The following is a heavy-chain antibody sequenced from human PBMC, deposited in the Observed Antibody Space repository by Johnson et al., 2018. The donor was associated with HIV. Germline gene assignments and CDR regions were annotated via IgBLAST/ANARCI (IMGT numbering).Heavy chain of an antibody. V-gene: IGHV3-30*04. CDR1: GFTFSSYT. CDR2: ISFDGYNK. D-gene: IGHD5-24*01. Sequence: QVQLVESGGGVVQPGRSLRLSCAASGFTFSSYTIHWVRQAPGKGLEWVAVISFDGYNKYYADSVKGRFTISRDNSKNTLYLQMNSLRAEDTAVYYCARDQVVEMATIIGDDAFDIWGQGTLVTVSS. J-gene: IGHJ3*02. CDR3: ARDQVVEMATIIGDDAFDI.